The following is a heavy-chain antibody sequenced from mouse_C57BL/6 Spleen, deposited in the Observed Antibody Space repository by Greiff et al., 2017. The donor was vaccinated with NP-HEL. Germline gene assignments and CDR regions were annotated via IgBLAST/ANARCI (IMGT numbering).Heavy chain of an antibody. V-gene: IGHV5-4*01. CDR2: ISDGGSYT. Sequence: EVKLVESGGGLVKPGGSLKLSCAASGFTFSSYAMSWVRQTPEKRLEWVATISDGGSYTYYPDNVKGRFTISRDNAKNNLYLQMSHLKSEDTAMYYCARDLAGTWEAWFAYWGQGTLVTVSA. CDR3: ARDLAGTWEAWFAY. D-gene: IGHD4-1*01. CDR1: GFTFSSYA. J-gene: IGHJ3*01.